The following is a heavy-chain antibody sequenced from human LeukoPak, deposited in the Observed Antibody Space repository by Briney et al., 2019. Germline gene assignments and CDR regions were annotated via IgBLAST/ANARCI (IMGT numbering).Heavy chain of an antibody. CDR2: ISGSGGST. J-gene: IGHJ6*04. CDR1: GSTFSSYA. V-gene: IGHV3-23*01. Sequence: GGSLRLSCAASGSTFSSYAMSWVRQAPGKGLEWVSAISGSGGSTYYADSVKGRFTISRDNSKNTLYLQMNSLRAEDTAVYYCAKDIVVVRDIYYYGMDVWGKGTTVTVSS. D-gene: IGHD2-15*01. CDR3: AKDIVVVRDIYYYGMDV.